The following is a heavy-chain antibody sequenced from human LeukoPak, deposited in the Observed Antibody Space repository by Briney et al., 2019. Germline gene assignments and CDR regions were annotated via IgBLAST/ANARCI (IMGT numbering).Heavy chain of an antibody. J-gene: IGHJ4*02. Sequence: GESLKISCQTSGYNFPIYWIGWVRQVPGKGLEWLGIIYPDDSDTRYNPSFQGQVTISVDKSANTAYLQWRSLKASDTAIYYCARHTDYTNPFDYWGQGTLVTVSS. V-gene: IGHV5-51*01. CDR2: IYPDDSDT. D-gene: IGHD4-11*01. CDR1: GYNFPIYW. CDR3: ARHTDYTNPFDY.